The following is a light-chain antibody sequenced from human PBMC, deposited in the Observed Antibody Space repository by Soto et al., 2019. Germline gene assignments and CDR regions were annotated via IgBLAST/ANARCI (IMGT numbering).Light chain of an antibody. J-gene: IGKJ1*01. CDR3: QQYNSYSPWT. V-gene: IGKV1-5*01. CDR2: DAS. CDR1: QSISSY. Sequence: VHMTHSPSSLSASVLYRVTITCLSSQSISSYLNWYQQKPGKAPKLLIYDASSLESGVPSRFSGSGSGTEFTLTISSLQPDDFATYYCQQYNSYSPWTFGQGTKVDI.